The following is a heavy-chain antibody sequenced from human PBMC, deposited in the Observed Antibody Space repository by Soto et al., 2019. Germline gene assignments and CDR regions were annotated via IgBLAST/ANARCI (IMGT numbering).Heavy chain of an antibody. V-gene: IGHV4-39*01. CDR1: GASIRSNNYY. J-gene: IGHJ4*02. CDR3: VRLDATTTTILNY. D-gene: IGHD5-12*01. Sequence: QLQLQESGPGLVKPSETLSLPCSVSGASIRSNNYYWGWIRQPPGRGLEWIGSILYSGSTYYNPSLRSRGDIAADTSKNQISLRLTSVTAAVTAVYFCVRLDATTTTILNYWGQGALVTVSS. CDR2: ILYSGST.